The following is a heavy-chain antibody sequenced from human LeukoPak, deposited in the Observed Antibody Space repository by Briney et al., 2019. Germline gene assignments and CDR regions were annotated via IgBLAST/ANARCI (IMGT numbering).Heavy chain of an antibody. V-gene: IGHV4-39*01. CDR1: GGSISSSSYY. CDR3: ARTFGYSYGYLDY. J-gene: IGHJ4*02. D-gene: IGHD5-18*01. CDR2: IYYSGST. Sequence: SESLSLTCTVSGGSISSSSYYWGWIRQPPGRGLEWIGSIYYSGSTYYNSSLKSRVTISVDTSKNQFSLKLSSVTAADTAVYYCARTFGYSYGYLDYWGQGTLVTVSS.